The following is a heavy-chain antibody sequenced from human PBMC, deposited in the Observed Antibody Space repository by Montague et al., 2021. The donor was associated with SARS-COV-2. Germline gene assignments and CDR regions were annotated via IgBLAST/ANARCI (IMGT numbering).Heavy chain of an antibody. V-gene: IGHV3-30-3*01. Sequence: SLRLSCAASGFTFSSYAMHWVRQAPGKGLEWVAVISYDGSNKYYADSVKGRFTISRDNSKNTLYLQMNSLRAEGTAVYYCARDKDLYCSGGSCYSLDYYDSSGYSLRGYFDYWGQGTLVTVSS. CDR3: ARDKDLYCSGGSCYSLDYYDSSGYSLRGYFDY. J-gene: IGHJ4*02. CDR1: GFTFSSYA. D-gene: IGHD2-15*01. CDR2: ISYDGSNK.